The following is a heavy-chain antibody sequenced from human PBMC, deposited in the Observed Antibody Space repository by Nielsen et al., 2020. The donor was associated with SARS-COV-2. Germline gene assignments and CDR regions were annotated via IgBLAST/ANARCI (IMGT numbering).Heavy chain of an antibody. D-gene: IGHD6-19*01. CDR1: GFTFSSYG. Sequence: GGSLRLSCAASGFTFSSYGMHWVRQAPGKGLEWVAVIPYDGSNKYYADSVKGRFTISRDNSKNTLYLQMNSLRAEDTAVYYCAKSYSSGWNFDYWGQGTLVTVSS. CDR3: AKSYSSGWNFDY. CDR2: IPYDGSNK. J-gene: IGHJ4*02. V-gene: IGHV3-30*18.